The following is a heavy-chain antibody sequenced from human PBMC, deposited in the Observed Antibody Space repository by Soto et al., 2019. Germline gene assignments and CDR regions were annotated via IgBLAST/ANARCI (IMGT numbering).Heavy chain of an antibody. V-gene: IGHV3-53*01. J-gene: IGHJ6*02. Sequence: GGSLRLSCAASGFTVSSNYMSWVRQAPGKGLEWVSVIYSGGSTYYADSVKGRFTISRDNSKNTLYLQMNSLRAEDTAVYYCASSPLSTLSNYYYYGMDVWGQGTTVTVSS. CDR1: GFTVSSNY. CDR2: IYSGGST. CDR3: ASSPLSTLSNYYYYGMDV.